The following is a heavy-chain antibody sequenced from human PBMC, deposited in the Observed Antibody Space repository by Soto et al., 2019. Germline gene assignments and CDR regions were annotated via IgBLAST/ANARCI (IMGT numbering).Heavy chain of an antibody. Sequence: PGESLKISCQGSGYTFTSYWIGWVRQMPGKGLEWMGIIYPGDSDTRYSPSFQGQVTISADKSISTAYLQWSTLKASDTALYYCARHSSSYQYNCAMDVWGQGTTVTVSS. CDR1: GYTFTSYW. V-gene: IGHV5-51*01. D-gene: IGHD1-26*01. CDR2: IYPGDSDT. J-gene: IGHJ6*02. CDR3: ARHSSSYQYNCAMDV.